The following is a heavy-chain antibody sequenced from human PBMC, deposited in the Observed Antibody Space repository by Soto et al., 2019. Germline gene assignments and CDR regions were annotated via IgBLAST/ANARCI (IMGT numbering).Heavy chain of an antibody. J-gene: IGHJ5*02. CDR2: SIPIFGTA. CDR3: ALGAGDIVPTGMKPFDP. CDR1: GGTFSNYA. Sequence: QVQLVQSGAEVKKPGSSVKVSCKASGGTFSNYAISWVRQAPGQGLEWMGGSIPIFGTANYAQKFQGRVTITAADCTSTGHVELSSMISEDTAIYYGALGAGDIVPTGMKPFDPWGQGTLVTV. D-gene: IGHD5-12*01. V-gene: IGHV1-69*12.